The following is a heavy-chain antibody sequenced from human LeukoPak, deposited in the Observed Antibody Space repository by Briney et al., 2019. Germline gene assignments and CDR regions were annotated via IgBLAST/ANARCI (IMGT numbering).Heavy chain of an antibody. Sequence: SETLSLTCTVSGYSISSGYYWGWIRQPPGKGLEWIGSIYHSGSTYYNPSLKSRVTISVDTSKNQFSLKLSSVTAADTAVYYCARDERTYYYDSSAYSYYYYYMDVWGKGTTVTISS. CDR3: ARDERTYYYDSSAYSYYYYYMDV. CDR1: GYSISSGYY. J-gene: IGHJ6*03. CDR2: IYHSGST. D-gene: IGHD3-22*01. V-gene: IGHV4-38-2*02.